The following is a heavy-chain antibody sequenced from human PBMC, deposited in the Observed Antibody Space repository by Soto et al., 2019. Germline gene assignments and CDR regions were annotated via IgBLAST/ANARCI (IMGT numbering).Heavy chain of an antibody. D-gene: IGHD1-1*01. V-gene: IGHV3-33*01. J-gene: IGHJ4*02. Sequence: PGGSLRLSCAASGFIFSGYAMHWVRQAPGKGLEWVAVIWYDGSNKYYADSVEGRFTISRDNSKRKLHLQMNSLRAEDTAVYYCARDRGDGYNFGPLDYWGQGPLVTVSS. CDR3: ARDRGDGYNFGPLDY. CDR1: GFIFSGYA. CDR2: IWYDGSNK.